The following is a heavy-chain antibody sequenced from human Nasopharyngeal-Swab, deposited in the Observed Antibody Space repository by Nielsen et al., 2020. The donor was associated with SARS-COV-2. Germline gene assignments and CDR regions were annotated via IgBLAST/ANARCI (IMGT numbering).Heavy chain of an antibody. D-gene: IGHD2-21*02. CDR2: ISASGRAT. V-gene: IGHV3-23*01. CDR1: GFSLKRYA. Sequence: GGSLRISCVAFGFSLKRYAMFWVRQAPGKGLDWVSGISASGRATYYADSVEVRFTISRDNSRNTLSLQMNNLRAEDTATYYCARGCDTDCFRVDSWGQGTLVTVSS. CDR3: ARGCDTDCFRVDS. J-gene: IGHJ4*02.